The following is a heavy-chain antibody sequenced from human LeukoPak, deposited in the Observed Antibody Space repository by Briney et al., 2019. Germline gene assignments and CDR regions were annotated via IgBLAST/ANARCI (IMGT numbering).Heavy chain of an antibody. Sequence: GGSLRLSCVGTGFTFSSYHMNWVRQAPGKGLEWVSYISSSSTIYYADSVKGRFTISRDNAKNSLYLQTNSLRAEDTAVYYCARAQYYSDSTGYYYLHYWGQGTLVTVSS. CDR1: GFTFSSYH. CDR2: ISSSSTI. V-gene: IGHV3-48*01. J-gene: IGHJ4*02. CDR3: ARAQYYSDSTGYYYLHY. D-gene: IGHD3-22*01.